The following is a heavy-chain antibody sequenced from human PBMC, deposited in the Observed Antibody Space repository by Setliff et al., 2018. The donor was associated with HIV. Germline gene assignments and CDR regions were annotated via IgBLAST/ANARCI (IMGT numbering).Heavy chain of an antibody. Sequence: TLSLTCTVSGGSISDYYWTWVRQPAGKGLEWIGRVYPNGRTSSNPSLKSRVTMSIDTSKNQFSLKINSVSAADTAVYYCARGDCGVNCPGYNWFDPWGRGTLVTVSS. D-gene: IGHD2-21*01. CDR1: GGSISDYY. V-gene: IGHV4-4*07. CDR2: VYPNGRT. CDR3: ARGDCGVNCPGYNWFDP. J-gene: IGHJ5*02.